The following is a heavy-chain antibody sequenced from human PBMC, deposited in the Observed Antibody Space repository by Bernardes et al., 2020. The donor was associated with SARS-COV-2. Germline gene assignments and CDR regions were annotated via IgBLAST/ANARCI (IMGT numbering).Heavy chain of an antibody. CDR1: GVSFSRPW. CDR2: LKPDGSEK. J-gene: IGHJ4*02. CDR3: AREVVTVTWVAPAFNY. D-gene: IGHD2-21*02. Sequence: GSLKLSCSASGVSFSRPWMSWVRQAPWKGLEWVANLKPDGSEKYYVDSVKGRFAISRDNSKNSLYLQMNSLRAEDTALYYCAREVVTVTWVAPAFNYWGQGTLVTVSS. V-gene: IGHV3-7*03.